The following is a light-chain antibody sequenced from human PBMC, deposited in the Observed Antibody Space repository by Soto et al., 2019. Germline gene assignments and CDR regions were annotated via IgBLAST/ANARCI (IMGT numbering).Light chain of an antibody. CDR3: QQYAASPRT. CDR2: GAS. J-gene: IGKJ1*01. Sequence: IVLTQSPVTLSFSPVERATLSFMASQSISNNYLAWYQQTPGQAPRLLIYGASSRATGIPDRFSGSGSATDFTLTISRLEPEDFAVYYCQQYAASPRTFGQGTKVDIK. CDR1: QSISNNY. V-gene: IGKV3-20*01.